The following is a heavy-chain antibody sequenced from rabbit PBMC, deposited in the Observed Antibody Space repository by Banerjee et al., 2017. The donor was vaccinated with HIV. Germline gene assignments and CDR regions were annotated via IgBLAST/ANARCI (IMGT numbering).Heavy chain of an antibody. CDR1: RFPFSDKAV. V-gene: IGHV1S45*01. Sequence: QEQLVESGGGLVQPEGSLTLTCTASRFPFSDKAVMCWVRQAPGKGLQWIACIDTNDGDTDYANWPKGRFTISKTSSPTVTLQMTSLTAADTATYFCARDLAGAIGWNFGLWGPGTLVTVS. D-gene: IGHD4-1*01. CDR2: IDTNDGDT. J-gene: IGHJ4*01. CDR3: ARDLAGAIGWNFGL.